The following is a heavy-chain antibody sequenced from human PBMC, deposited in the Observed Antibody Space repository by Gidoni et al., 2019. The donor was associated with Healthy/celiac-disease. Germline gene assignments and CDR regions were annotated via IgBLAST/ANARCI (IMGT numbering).Heavy chain of an antibody. CDR3: ARDLTVTTFYYYYYGMDV. Sequence: EVRWVESGGGLVKPGGSLSLPCAASGFTFSSYSMNGVRQAPGKGLEWVSSISSSSSYIYYADSVKGRFTISRDNAKNSLYLQMNSLRAEDTAVYYCARDLTVTTFYYYYYGMDVWGQGTTVTVSS. J-gene: IGHJ6*02. D-gene: IGHD4-17*01. CDR1: GFTFSSYS. V-gene: IGHV3-21*01. CDR2: ISSSSSYI.